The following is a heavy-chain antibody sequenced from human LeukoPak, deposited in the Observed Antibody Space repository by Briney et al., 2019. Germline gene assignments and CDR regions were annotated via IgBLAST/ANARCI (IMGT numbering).Heavy chain of an antibody. Sequence: ASVKVSCKASGYSFTTYYIHWVRQAPGQGLEWMGIMNTDGDFTNTAQIFQGRLTITSDTSTSTVSMELSSLRSDDTAIYYCARATYGDYFDHWGQGTLVTVSS. D-gene: IGHD4-17*01. CDR3: ARATYGDYFDH. V-gene: IGHV1-46*01. CDR1: GYSFTTYY. J-gene: IGHJ4*02. CDR2: MNTDGDFT.